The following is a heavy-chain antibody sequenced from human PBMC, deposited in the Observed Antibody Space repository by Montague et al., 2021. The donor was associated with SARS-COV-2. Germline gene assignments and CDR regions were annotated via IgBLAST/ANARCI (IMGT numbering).Heavy chain of an antibody. CDR1: GVVVLRRRS. D-gene: IGHD3/OR15-3a*01. J-gene: IGHJ4*02. Sequence: SETLSLTCTVSGVVVLRRRSEEHTPELPSLAQLVCRLLLDKKNTHYNPSLKSRVSISVDTSKNQFSLKLNSLTAADTAMYYCSRDNSVYKLMFLSDREYFFDYGGQGILVTVSS. CDR3: SRDNSVYKLMFLSDREYFFDY. V-gene: IGHV4-39*07. CDR2: LLDKKNT.